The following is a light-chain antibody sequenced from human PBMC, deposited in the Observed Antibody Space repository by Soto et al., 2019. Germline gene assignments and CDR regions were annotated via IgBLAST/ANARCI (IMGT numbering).Light chain of an antibody. CDR1: SSDVGGYNY. CDR3: SSYAGSNNLGV. CDR2: EVS. Sequence: QSALTQPPSASGSRGPSVTISCTGTSSDVGGYNYVSWYQQHPGKAPKLMIYEVSKRPSGVPDRFSGSKSGNTASLTVSGLQPDDEADYYCSSYAGSNNLGVFGGGTKLTVL. V-gene: IGLV2-8*01. J-gene: IGLJ3*02.